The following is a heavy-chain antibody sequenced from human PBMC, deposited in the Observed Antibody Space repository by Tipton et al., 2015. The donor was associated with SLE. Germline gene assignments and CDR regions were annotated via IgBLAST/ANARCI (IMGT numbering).Heavy chain of an antibody. CDR3: ARNSLTNRHLDI. Sequence: LRLSCTVSGGSMSTYSWSWIRLPPGKGLEWIGYIYYSGGTSYNPSLNSRVTISVDTSRNQFSLKLTSVTAADSAVYYCARNSLTNRHLDIGGRGTRVAVTP. J-gene: IGHJ2*01. CDR1: GGSMSTYS. D-gene: IGHD4-23*01. CDR2: IYYSGGT. V-gene: IGHV4-59*01.